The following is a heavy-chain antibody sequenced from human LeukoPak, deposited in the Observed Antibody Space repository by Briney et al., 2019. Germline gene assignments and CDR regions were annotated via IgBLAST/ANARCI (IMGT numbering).Heavy chain of an antibody. CDR3: AREGVLYGGKVLDY. V-gene: IGHV3-48*02. J-gene: IGHJ4*02. CDR1: GFTFSTYS. D-gene: IGHD4-23*01. Sequence: SGGSLRLSCAASGFTFSTYSMNWVRQAPGKGLEWVSYISSSSTTIYYADSVKGRFTISRDNAKNSLYLQMNSLRDGDTAVYYCAREGVLYGGKVLDYWGQGTLVTVSS. CDR2: ISSSSTTI.